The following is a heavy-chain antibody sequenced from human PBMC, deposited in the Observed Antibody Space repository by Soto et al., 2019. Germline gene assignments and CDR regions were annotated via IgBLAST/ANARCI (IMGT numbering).Heavy chain of an antibody. V-gene: IGHV3-30*18. D-gene: IGHD3-3*01. Sequence: GGSLRLSCAASGFTFSSYGMHWVRQAPGKGLEWVAVISYDGSNKYYADSVKGRFTISRDNSKNTLYLQMNSLRAEDTAVYYCAKEYYDFWSGYLDYWGQGTLVTVSS. CDR2: ISYDGSNK. CDR1: GFTFSSYG. J-gene: IGHJ4*02. CDR3: AKEYYDFWSGYLDY.